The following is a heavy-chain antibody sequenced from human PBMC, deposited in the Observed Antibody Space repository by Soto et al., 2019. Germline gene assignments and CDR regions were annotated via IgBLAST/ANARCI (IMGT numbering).Heavy chain of an antibody. D-gene: IGHD3-10*01. CDR1: GFTFSSYA. CDR2: ISYDGSNK. Sequence: QVQLVESGGGVVQPGRSLRLSCAASGFTFSSYAMHWVRQAPGKGLEWVAVISYDGSNKYYADSVKGRFTISRDNSKNTLYLQMNSLRAEDTAVYYCARDYKLPHPSDAFDIWGQGTMVTVSS. CDR3: ARDYKLPHPSDAFDI. V-gene: IGHV3-30-3*01. J-gene: IGHJ3*02.